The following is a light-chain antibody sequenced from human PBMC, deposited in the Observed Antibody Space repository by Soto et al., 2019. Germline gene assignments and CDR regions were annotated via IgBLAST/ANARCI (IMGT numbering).Light chain of an antibody. CDR2: WAS. CDR3: QQYYSTPPT. Sequence: DIVMTQSPDSLAVSLGERATINCKSSRSVLYSSNNKNYLAWYQQTPGQPPRLLIYWASTRESGVPDRFSGSWSGTDFTLTISSLQAEDVAVYYCQQYYSTPPTFGQGTKVAIK. CDR1: RSVLYSSNNKNY. V-gene: IGKV4-1*01. J-gene: IGKJ1*01.